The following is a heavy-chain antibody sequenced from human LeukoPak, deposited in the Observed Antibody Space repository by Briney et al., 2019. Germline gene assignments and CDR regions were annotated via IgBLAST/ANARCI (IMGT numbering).Heavy chain of an antibody. D-gene: IGHD3-10*01. Sequence: GGSLRLSCAASGFTFSSYGMHWVRQAPGKGLEWVAVISYDGSNKYYADSVKGRFTISRDNSKNTLYLQMNSLRAEDTAVYYCARDRVRGVIPYYGMDVWGQGTTVTVSS. CDR2: ISYDGSNK. CDR3: ARDRVRGVIPYYGMDV. V-gene: IGHV3-30*03. CDR1: GFTFSSYG. J-gene: IGHJ6*02.